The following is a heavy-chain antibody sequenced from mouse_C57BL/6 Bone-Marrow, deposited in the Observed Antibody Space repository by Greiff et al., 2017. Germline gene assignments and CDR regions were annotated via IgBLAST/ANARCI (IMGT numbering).Heavy chain of an antibody. D-gene: IGHD1-1*01. CDR1: GFTFSDYG. J-gene: IGHJ1*03. CDR3: ARPYYYGSSYGRYFDV. Sequence: EVQVVESGGGLVKPGGSLKLSCAASGFTFSDYGMHWVRQAPEKGLEWVAYISSGSSTIYYADTVKGRFTISRDNAKNTLFLQMTSLRSEDTAMYYCARPYYYGSSYGRYFDVWGTGTTVTVSS. CDR2: ISSGSSTI. V-gene: IGHV5-17*01.